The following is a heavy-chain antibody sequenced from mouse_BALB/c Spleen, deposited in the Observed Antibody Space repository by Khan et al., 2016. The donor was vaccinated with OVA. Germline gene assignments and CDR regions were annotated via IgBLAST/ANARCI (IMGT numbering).Heavy chain of an antibody. Sequence: VQLKESGPGLVKPSQSLSLTCTVTGYSITSDYAWNWIRQFPGNKLEWMGYIGYSGSTSYNPSLNSRISITRDTSTNQFFLQLNSVTTEDTATYYCARLGPGFAYWGQGTLVTVSA. D-gene: IGHD4-1*01. CDR2: IGYSGST. CDR1: GYSITSDYA. J-gene: IGHJ3*01. CDR3: ARLGPGFAY. V-gene: IGHV3-2*02.